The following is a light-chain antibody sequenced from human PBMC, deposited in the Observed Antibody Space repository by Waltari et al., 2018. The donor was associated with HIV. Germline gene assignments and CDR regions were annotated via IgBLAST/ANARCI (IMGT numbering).Light chain of an antibody. CDR1: ESLLYTNRYNY. V-gene: IGKV2-28*01. Sequence: DIVMTQSPLSLPVSPGEPASISCVSDESLLYTNRYNYLDWYVQRPRRSPQLLVYLAPNRASGVPGRFRGTGSGTSFTLTIIRVKTGDVGVYFCMQVVQTPPTFGQGTTLEIK. CDR3: MQVVQTPPT. J-gene: IGKJ2*01. CDR2: LAP.